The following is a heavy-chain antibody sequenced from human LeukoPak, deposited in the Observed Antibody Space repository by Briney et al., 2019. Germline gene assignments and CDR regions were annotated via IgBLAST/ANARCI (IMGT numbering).Heavy chain of an antibody. CDR1: GFTFSNYG. J-gene: IGHJ4*02. CDR3: ANENYYGSGSYADH. Sequence: SGGSLRFSCAASGFTFSNYGMHWVRQAPGKGLEWVAIISYDGSNTYYADSVKGRFTISRDNSKNTLYLQMNSLRAEDTAVYYCANENYYGSGSYADHWGQGTLVTVSS. V-gene: IGHV3-30*18. CDR2: ISYDGSNT. D-gene: IGHD3-10*01.